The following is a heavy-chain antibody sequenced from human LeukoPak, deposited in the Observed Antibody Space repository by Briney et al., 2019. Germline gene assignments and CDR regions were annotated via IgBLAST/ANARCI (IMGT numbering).Heavy chain of an antibody. V-gene: IGHV3-72*01. CDR3: TRGYSGRSIYAFDI. CDR2: TGNKASRYTT. J-gene: IGHJ3*02. CDR1: GSTFSDQY. D-gene: IGHD1-26*01. Sequence: AGSLRLSCAASGSTFSDQYMDWVRQAPGKGLQWVGRTGNKASRYTTEYAASVKGRFTISRDDSKNSLYLQMNSLKTEDTALYYCTRGYSGRSIYAFDIWGQGTMVTVSS.